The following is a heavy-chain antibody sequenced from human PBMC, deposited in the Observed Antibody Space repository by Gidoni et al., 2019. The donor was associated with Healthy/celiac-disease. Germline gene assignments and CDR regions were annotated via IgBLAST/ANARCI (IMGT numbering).Heavy chain of an antibody. CDR3: GRGPGSLHPYGMDV. Sequence: VKVSCKASGFTFTSSAMQWVRQARGQRLEWIGWIVVGSGNTNYAQKFQERVTITRDMSTSTAYMELSSLRSEDTAVYYCGRGPGSLHPYGMDVWGQGTTVTVSS. V-gene: IGHV1-58*02. J-gene: IGHJ6*02. CDR1: GFTFTSSA. D-gene: IGHD3-16*01. CDR2: IVVGSGNT.